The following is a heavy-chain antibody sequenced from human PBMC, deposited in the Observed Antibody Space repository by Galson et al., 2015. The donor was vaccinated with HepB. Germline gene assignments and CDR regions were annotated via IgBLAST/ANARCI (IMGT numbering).Heavy chain of an antibody. V-gene: IGHV3-11*01. CDR1: GVTFSDYY. CDR2: ISSSGNRI. D-gene: IGHD3-3*01. Sequence: SLRLSCAPSGVTFSDYYMSWIRQAPGKGLEWVSYISSSGNRIHYADSVKGRFTISRDNAKKSVYLQMNSLRAEDTAVYYCARERVVIPPTGLDVWGQGTTVTVSS. CDR3: ARERVVIPPTGLDV. J-gene: IGHJ6*02.